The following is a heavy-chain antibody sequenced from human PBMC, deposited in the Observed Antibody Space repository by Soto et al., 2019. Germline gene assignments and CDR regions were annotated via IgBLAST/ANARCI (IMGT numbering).Heavy chain of an antibody. J-gene: IGHJ4*01. CDR3: ARASGYSYGYDDFFDN. Sequence: LSLTCTVSGGSIKGYYWTWLRQSPTNGLEWIGYFHFSGSTKYNPSLESRLTISADTSKNQISLTLSSVTAADTAVYYCARASGYSYGYDDFFDNWGQGTLVTVSS. D-gene: IGHD5-18*01. V-gene: IGHV4-59*01. CDR2: FHFSGST. CDR1: GGSIKGYY.